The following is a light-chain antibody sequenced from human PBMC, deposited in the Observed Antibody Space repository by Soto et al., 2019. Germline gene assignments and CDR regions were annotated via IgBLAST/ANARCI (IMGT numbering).Light chain of an antibody. CDR2: RNN. V-gene: IGLV1-47*01. Sequence: QLVLTQPPSASETPGQRVTISCSGSSSNIGSNYVCWFQQLPGTAPKLLIYRNNHRPSGVPDRFSGSNSGTSASLAISGLRSEDEADYYCASWDDSLSAVVFGGGTKLTVL. J-gene: IGLJ2*01. CDR3: ASWDDSLSAVV. CDR1: SSNIGSNY.